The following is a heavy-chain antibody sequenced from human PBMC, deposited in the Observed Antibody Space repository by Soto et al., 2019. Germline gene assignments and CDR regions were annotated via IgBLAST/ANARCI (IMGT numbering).Heavy chain of an antibody. V-gene: IGHV3-49*03. D-gene: IGHD1-26*01. Sequence: PGGSLRLSCTASGFTFGDYAMSWFRQAPGKGLEWVGFIRSKTDGGTTDYAAPVKGRFTISRDDSKNTLYLQMNSLKTEDTAVYYCTTETVGTHPFDYWGQGTLVTVSS. CDR3: TTETVGTHPFDY. J-gene: IGHJ4*02. CDR2: IRSKTDGGTT. CDR1: GFTFGDYA.